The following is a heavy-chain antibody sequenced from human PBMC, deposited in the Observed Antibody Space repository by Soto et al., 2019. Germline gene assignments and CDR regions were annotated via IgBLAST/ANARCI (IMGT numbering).Heavy chain of an antibody. CDR3: AKDQAPYGDYQEYFQH. D-gene: IGHD4-17*01. CDR2: ISGSGGST. V-gene: IGHV3-23*01. J-gene: IGHJ1*01. Sequence: GGSLRLSCAASGFTFSSYAMSWVRQAPGKGLEWVSAISGSGGSTYYADSVKGRFTISRDNSKNTLYLQMNSLRAEDTAVYYCAKDQAPYGDYQEYFQHWGQGTLVTVSS. CDR1: GFTFSSYA.